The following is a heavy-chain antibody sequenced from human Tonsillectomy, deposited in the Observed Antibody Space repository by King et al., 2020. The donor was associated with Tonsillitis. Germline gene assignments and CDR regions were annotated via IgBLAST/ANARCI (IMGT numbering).Heavy chain of an antibody. J-gene: IGHJ4*02. Sequence: VQLQESGPGLVKPSETLSLTCTVSGGSVSSGSYYWSWIRQPPGKGLEWIGYIYYSGSTNYNPSLKSRVTISVDTSKNQFSLKLSSVTAADTAVYYCARAPFRYSGYVPDYWGQGTLVTVSS. D-gene: IGHD5-12*01. CDR2: IYYSGST. CDR3: ARAPFRYSGYVPDY. V-gene: IGHV4-61*01. CDR1: GGSVSSGSYY.